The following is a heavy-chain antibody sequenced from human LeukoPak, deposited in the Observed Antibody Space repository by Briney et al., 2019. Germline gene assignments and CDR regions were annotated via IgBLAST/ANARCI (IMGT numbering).Heavy chain of an antibody. J-gene: IGHJ6*02. CDR2: INHSGST. CDR1: GGSFSGYY. Sequence: SETLSLTCAVYGGSFSGYYWNWIRQPPGKGLEWIGEINHSGSTNYNPSLKSRVTISVDTSKNQFSLKLSSVTAADTAVYYCARVTSCYSYYYYYYGMDVWGQGTTVTVSS. D-gene: IGHD2-2*01. CDR3: ARVTSCYSYYYYYYGMDV. V-gene: IGHV4-34*01.